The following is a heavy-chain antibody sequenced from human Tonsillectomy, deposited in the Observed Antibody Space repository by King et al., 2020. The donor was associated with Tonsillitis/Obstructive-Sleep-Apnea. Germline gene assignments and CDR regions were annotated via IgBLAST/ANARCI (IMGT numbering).Heavy chain of an antibody. CDR1: VITFSSYA. CDR3: AKAMVQGIIITIFDY. Sequence: VQLVESGGGLVQPGGSLRLSCAASVITFSSYAMSWVRQAPGKGLEWVSTISGGGGSTYYADSVKGRFTISRDNSKNTLYLQMNSLRADDTAVYYCAKAMVQGIIITIFDYWGQGTLVTVSS. CDR2: ISGGGGST. V-gene: IGHV3-23*04. J-gene: IGHJ4*02. D-gene: IGHD3-10*01.